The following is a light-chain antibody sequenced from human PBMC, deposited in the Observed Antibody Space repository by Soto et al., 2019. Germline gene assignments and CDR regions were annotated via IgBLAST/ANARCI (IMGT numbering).Light chain of an antibody. J-gene: IGKJ1*01. V-gene: IGKV3-20*01. Sequence: EIVLAQSPATLSLSPGERATLSCRASQSVSNSYLAWYQQKPGQAPRLLIYGASSRATGIPDRFSGSGSVTDFTLTISRLEPEDFAVYFCQQYGSSPRTFGQGTKVDI. CDR1: QSVSNSY. CDR3: QQYGSSPRT. CDR2: GAS.